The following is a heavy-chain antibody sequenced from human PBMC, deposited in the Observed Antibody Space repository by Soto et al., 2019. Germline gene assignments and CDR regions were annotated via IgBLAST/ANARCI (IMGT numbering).Heavy chain of an antibody. CDR2: LSWDGGST. CDR1: GFTFDDYT. J-gene: IGHJ4*02. Sequence: EVQLVESGGVVVQPGGSLSLSCAASGFTFDDYTMHWVRQAPGKGLEWVSLLSWDGGSTYYADSVKGRFTISRDNSKNSLFLQINSLRTDDTALYYCAKASGSYSAYWVQGTLVTVSS. V-gene: IGHV3-43*01. D-gene: IGHD1-26*01. CDR3: AKASGSYSAY.